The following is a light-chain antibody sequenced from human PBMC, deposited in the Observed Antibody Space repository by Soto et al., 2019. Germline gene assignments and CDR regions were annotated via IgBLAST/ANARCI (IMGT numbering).Light chain of an antibody. CDR2: DNS. CDR1: SSNIGAGYD. J-gene: IGLJ2*01. V-gene: IGLV1-40*01. CDR3: QSYDNSLSGVV. Sequence: QSVLTQPPSVSGAPGQRVTIPCTGTSSNIGAGYDVHWYQQLPGTAPKLLIYDNSNRPSGVPDRFSGSKSGTSASLAITGLQPEGEADYYCQSYDNSLSGVVFGGGTKLTVL.